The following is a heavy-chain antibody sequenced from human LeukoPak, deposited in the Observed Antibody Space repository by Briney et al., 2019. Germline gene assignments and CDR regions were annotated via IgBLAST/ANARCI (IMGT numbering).Heavy chain of an antibody. CDR2: IGNSVSGNII. J-gene: IGHJ4*02. V-gene: IGHV3-11*04. CDR1: GFTFSDYY. D-gene: IGHD1-26*01. Sequence: GGSLRLSCAASGFTFSDYYMSWIRQAPGKGLEWVSYIGNSVSGNIIYYADSVKGRFTISRDNAKNSLYLQMNSLRAEDTAVYYCARLYARRGAGGFNFDYWGQGTLVTVSS. CDR3: ARLYARRGAGGFNFDY.